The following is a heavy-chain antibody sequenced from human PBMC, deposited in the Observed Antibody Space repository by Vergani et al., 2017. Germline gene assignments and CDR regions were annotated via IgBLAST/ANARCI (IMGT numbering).Heavy chain of an antibody. CDR2: TRNKANSYTT. CDR1: GFTFSDHY. V-gene: IGHV3-72*01. J-gene: IGHJ2*01. Sequence: EVQLLESGGGLVQPGGSLRLSCAASGFTFSDHYMDWVRQAPGKGLEWVGRTRNKANSYTTEYAASVKGRFTISRDDSKNSLYLQMNSLKTEDTAVYYCARAIYGDYNPSWYFDLWGRGTLVTVSS. CDR3: ARAIYGDYNPSWYFDL. D-gene: IGHD4-17*01.